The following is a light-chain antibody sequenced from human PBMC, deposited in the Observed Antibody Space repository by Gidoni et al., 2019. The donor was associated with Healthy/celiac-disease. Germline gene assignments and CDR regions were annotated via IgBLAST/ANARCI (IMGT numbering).Light chain of an antibody. CDR3: QQYNSYSFT. CDR2: KAS. Sequence: DIQMTQSPSTLSASVGARVTITCRASQSISSWLAWYQQKPGKAPTLLIYKASSLESGVTSRFSGSGSGTEFTLTISSLQPDDFATYYCQQYNSYSFTFGPGTKVDIK. CDR1: QSISSW. V-gene: IGKV1-5*03. J-gene: IGKJ3*01.